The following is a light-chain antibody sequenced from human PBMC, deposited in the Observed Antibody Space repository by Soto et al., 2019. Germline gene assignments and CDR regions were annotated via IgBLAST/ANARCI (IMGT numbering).Light chain of an antibody. CDR3: GTWDTRLSVGV. J-gene: IGLJ2*01. CDR1: TSNVGHNY. V-gene: IGLV1-51*02. Sequence: QSVLTQPASVSAAPGQKVTISCSGSTSNVGHNYVSWYQQFPTTAPKLLIHEDNKQPSAIPDRFSGSKTCTSATLGITGLQTGDEADYYCGTWDTRLSVGVFGRGTKLTVL. CDR2: EDN.